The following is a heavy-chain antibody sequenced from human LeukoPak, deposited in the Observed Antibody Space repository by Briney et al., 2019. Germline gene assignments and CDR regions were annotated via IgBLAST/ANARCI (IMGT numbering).Heavy chain of an antibody. V-gene: IGHV3-23*01. J-gene: IGHJ4*02. CDR3: AKPHNYYDSSGTSGAFDY. Sequence: GGSLRLTCAASGFTFSSYAMSWVRQAPGKGLEWVSAISGSGGSTYYADSVKGRFTISRDNSKNTLYLQMNSLRAEDTAVYYCAKPHNYYDSSGTSGAFDYWGQGTLVTVSS. CDR1: GFTFSSYA. CDR2: ISGSGGST. D-gene: IGHD3-22*01.